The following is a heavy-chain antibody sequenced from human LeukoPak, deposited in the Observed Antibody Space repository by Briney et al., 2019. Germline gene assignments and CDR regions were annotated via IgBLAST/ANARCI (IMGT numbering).Heavy chain of an antibody. Sequence: SETLSLTCTVSGYSISSGYYWTWIRQPAGKGLEWIGRIYTSGSTNYNPSLKSRVTISVGTSKNQFSLKLSSVTAADTAVYYCAREVYIPSRKPFDYWGQGTLVTVSS. CDR2: IYTSGST. CDR3: AREVYIPSRKPFDY. V-gene: IGHV4-61*02. D-gene: IGHD1-14*01. J-gene: IGHJ4*02. CDR1: GYSISSGYY.